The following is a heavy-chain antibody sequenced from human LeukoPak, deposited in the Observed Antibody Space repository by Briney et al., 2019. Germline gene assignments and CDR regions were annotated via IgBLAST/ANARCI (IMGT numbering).Heavy chain of an antibody. D-gene: IGHD3-3*01. J-gene: IGHJ4*02. CDR1: GFTFSNYG. V-gene: IGHV3-23*01. CDR2: ISARAGST. Sequence: GGSLRLSCAASGFTFSNYGMSWVCQAPGQGLEWVSTISARAGSTYYADSVKGRFTISRDNSRNTLFLQMNSLRAEETAVYYCAKAVLRFLVWWYFDCWGQGNLVTVSS. CDR3: AKAVLRFLVWWYFDC.